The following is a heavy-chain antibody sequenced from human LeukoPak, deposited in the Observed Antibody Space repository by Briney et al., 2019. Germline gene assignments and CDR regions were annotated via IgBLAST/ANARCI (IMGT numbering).Heavy chain of an antibody. V-gene: IGHV3-11*01. CDR2: ISGSSATI. D-gene: IGHD3-10*01. Sequence: GGSLRLSCAASGLSFDDYYFNWIRQAPGKGLEWVSHISGSSATIYYADSVKGRFTISRDNAKKLVFLQMNSLRAEDTAVYYGAKKFDSAGDYWGRGTLVTVSS. CDR1: GLSFDDYY. CDR3: AKKFDSAGDY. J-gene: IGHJ4*02.